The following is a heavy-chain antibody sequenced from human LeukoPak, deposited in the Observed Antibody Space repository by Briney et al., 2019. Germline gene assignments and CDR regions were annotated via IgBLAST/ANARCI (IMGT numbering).Heavy chain of an antibody. D-gene: IGHD3-22*01. CDR3: ARRTVVLDY. CDR1: GGSVSSGSYY. V-gene: IGHV4-61*03. J-gene: IGHJ4*02. CDR2: IYYTGST. Sequence: SETLSLTCTVSGGSVSSGSYYWSWIRQPPGRGLEWLGYIYYTGSTTYNPSLKSRVTISVDTSKNHFSLKLSSVTAADTAVYYCARRTVVLDYWGQGTLVTVSS.